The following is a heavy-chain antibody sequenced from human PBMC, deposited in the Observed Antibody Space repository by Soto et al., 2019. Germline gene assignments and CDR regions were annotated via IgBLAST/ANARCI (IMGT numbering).Heavy chain of an antibody. V-gene: IGHV3-30*18. D-gene: IGHD5-18*01. J-gene: IGHJ3*02. CDR2: ISYDGSNK. Sequence: GESLKISCAASGFTFSSYGMHWVRQAPGKGLEWVAVISYDGSNKYYADSVKGRFTISRDNSKNTLYLQMNSLRAEDTAVYYCAKTLYSYGNDAFDIWGQGTMVTVSS. CDR1: GFTFSSYG. CDR3: AKTLYSYGNDAFDI.